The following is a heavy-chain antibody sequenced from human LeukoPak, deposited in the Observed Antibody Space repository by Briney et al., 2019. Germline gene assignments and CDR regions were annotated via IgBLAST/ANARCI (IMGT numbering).Heavy chain of an antibody. Sequence: ASMKVSCTASGYTFTSYAMNWVRQAPGQRLEWMGWINAGNGNTKYSQKFQGRVTITRDTSASTAYMEVSSLRSEDTAVYYCARGGVGASSYYYYGMDVWGQGTTVTVSS. J-gene: IGHJ6*02. CDR2: INAGNGNT. V-gene: IGHV1-3*01. D-gene: IGHD1-26*01. CDR1: GYTFTSYA. CDR3: ARGGVGASSYYYYGMDV.